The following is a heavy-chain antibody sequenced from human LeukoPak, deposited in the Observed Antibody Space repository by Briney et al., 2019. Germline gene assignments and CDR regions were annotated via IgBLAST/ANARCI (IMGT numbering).Heavy chain of an antibody. V-gene: IGHV3-30*03. CDR3: AGARPTVTTIDGFDY. D-gene: IGHD4-17*01. CDR2: ISYDGSNK. J-gene: IGHJ4*02. CDR1: GFSFSSYG. Sequence: GGSLRLSCAASGFSFSSYGMHWVRQAPGKGLEWVAAISYDGSNKYSADSVKGRFTISRDNSKDTLYLQMNSLRADDTAVYYCAGARPTVTTIDGFDYWGQGTLVTVSS.